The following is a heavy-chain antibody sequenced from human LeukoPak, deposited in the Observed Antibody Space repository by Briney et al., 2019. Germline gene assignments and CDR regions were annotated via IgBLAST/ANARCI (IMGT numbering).Heavy chain of an antibody. V-gene: IGHV5-51*01. CDR1: GYTFTTYW. J-gene: IGHJ4*02. Sequence: PGESLKISCKGSGYTFTTYWIAWVRQMPGKGLEWMGIIYPGDSDTRYNPSIQGQVTISVDKSVNTAYLQWSSLKASDTAFYYCARRAHSYEDQDYSFDYWGQGSLVTVSS. CDR3: ARRAHSYEDQDYSFDY. D-gene: IGHD3-16*01. CDR2: IYPGDSDT.